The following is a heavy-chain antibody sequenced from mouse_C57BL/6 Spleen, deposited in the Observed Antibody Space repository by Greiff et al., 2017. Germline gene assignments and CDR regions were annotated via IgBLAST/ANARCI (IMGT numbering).Heavy chain of an antibody. CDR2: IYPSDSET. J-gene: IGHJ3*01. Sequence: QVQLQQPGAELVRPGSSVKLSCKASGYTFTSYWMDWVKQRPGQGLEWIGNIYPSDSETHYNQKFKDKATLTVDKSSSTAYMQLSSLTSEDSAVYYCARLSYGSSYPWFAYWGQGTLVTVSA. V-gene: IGHV1-61*01. CDR1: GYTFTSYW. D-gene: IGHD1-1*01. CDR3: ARLSYGSSYPWFAY.